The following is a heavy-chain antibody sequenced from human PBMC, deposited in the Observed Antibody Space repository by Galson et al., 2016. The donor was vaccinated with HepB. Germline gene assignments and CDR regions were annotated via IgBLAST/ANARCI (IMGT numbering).Heavy chain of an antibody. CDR1: GDSISNYY. CDR3: ASSLAPVGWFDP. CDR2: LFPTGST. D-gene: IGHD3-16*02. J-gene: IGHJ5*02. Sequence: SETLSLTCTVSGDSISNYYWSWIRQPPGKGLEWIEYLFPTGSTSYNPSLKSRVTLSVDMSKNQLSLRLHSVTAADTAVYYCASSLAPVGWFDPWGQGALVTVSS. V-gene: IGHV4-59*01.